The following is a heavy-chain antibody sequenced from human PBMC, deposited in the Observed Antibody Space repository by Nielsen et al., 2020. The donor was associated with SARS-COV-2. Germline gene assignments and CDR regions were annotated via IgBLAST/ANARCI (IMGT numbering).Heavy chain of an antibody. Sequence: SETLSLTCTVSGGSISSSSYYWGWIRQPPGKGLEWIGSIYYSGSTYYNPSLKSRVTISVDTSKNQFSLKLSSVTAADTAVYYCASQRGSYYYYGMDVGGQGTTVTVS. CDR3: ASQRGSYYYYGMDV. CDR1: GGSISSSSYY. J-gene: IGHJ6*02. D-gene: IGHD1-26*01. CDR2: IYYSGST. V-gene: IGHV4-39*01.